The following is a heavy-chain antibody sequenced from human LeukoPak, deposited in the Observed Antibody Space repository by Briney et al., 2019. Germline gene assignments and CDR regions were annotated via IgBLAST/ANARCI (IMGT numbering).Heavy chain of an antibody. CDR2: IYYSGST. J-gene: IGHJ2*01. D-gene: IGHD4-17*01. Sequence: SETLSLTCTVSGGSINSYYWSWIRQPPGKGLEWIGYIYYSGSTNYNPSLKSRVTMSVDTSKRQFSLKLSSVTAADTAVYYCARRQGVTTYWYFDLWGRGTLVTVSS. CDR1: GGSINSYY. CDR3: ARRQGVTTYWYFDL. V-gene: IGHV4-59*08.